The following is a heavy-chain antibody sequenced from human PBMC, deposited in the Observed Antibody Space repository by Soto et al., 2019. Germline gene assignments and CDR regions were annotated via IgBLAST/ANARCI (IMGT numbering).Heavy chain of an antibody. CDR3: AKDQGSPNYYYYGMDV. J-gene: IGHJ6*02. V-gene: IGHV3-30*18. D-gene: IGHD1-26*01. CDR2: ISYDGSNK. CDR1: VFMFRIYG. Sequence: LRLSCAAAVFMFRIYGRHCVRQAPVKGLDWVAVISYDGSNKNYADSVKGRFTISRDNSKNTLYLQMNSLRAEDTAVYYCAKDQGSPNYYYYGMDVWGQGTTVTVSS.